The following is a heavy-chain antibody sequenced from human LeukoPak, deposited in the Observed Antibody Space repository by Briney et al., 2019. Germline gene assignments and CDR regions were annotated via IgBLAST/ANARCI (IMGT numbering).Heavy chain of an antibody. V-gene: IGHV3-23*01. D-gene: IGHD6-13*01. CDR3: AKDPLYRGSSWYYNYFDY. J-gene: IGHJ4*02. CDR1: GFTFSSYA. Sequence: GGSLRLSCAASGFTFSSYAMSWVRQAPGKGLEWVSAISGSGGSTYYADSVKGRFTISRDNSKNTLYLQMNSLRAEDTAVYYCAKDPLYRGSSWYYNYFDYWGQGTLVTVSS. CDR2: ISGSGGST.